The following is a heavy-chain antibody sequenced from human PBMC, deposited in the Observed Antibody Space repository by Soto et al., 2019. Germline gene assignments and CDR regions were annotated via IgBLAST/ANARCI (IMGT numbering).Heavy chain of an antibody. CDR3: ARGIEVDANRNYFDY. D-gene: IGHD3-22*01. Sequence: SKTLSLTCAISGDSFSSNSAAWNWIRQSPSRGLEWLGRTYYRSKWYNDYAVSVKSRITINPDTSKNQFSLQLNSVTPEDTAVYYCARGIEVDANRNYFDYWGQVTLVTVSS. CDR1: GDSFSSNSAA. V-gene: IGHV6-1*01. CDR2: TYYRSKWYN. J-gene: IGHJ4*02.